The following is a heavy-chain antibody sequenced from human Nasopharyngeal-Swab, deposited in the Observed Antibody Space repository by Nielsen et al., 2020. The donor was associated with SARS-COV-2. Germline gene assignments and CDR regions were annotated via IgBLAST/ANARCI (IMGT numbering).Heavy chain of an antibody. Sequence: GSLRLSCAVSGGSISSSNWWSWVRQPPGKGLEWSGEIYHSGSTNYNPSLKSRVTISVGESKNQFSLKLSSVTAANTAVYFCARDVVGATTTDAFDIWGQGTMVTVSS. V-gene: IGHV4-4*01. CDR2: IYHSGST. CDR1: GGSISSSNW. CDR3: ARDVVGATTTDAFDI. D-gene: IGHD1-26*01. J-gene: IGHJ3*02.